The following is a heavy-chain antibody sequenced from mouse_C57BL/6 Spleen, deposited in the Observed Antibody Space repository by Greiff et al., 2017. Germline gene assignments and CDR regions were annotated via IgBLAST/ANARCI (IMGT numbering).Heavy chain of an antibody. CDR2: IYPGDGDT. CDR3: ARWDYDLWYFDV. Sequence: VQLQESGPELVKPGASVKISCKASGYAFSSSWMNWVKQRPGKGLEWIGRIYPGDGDTNYNGKFKGKATLTADKSSSTAYMQLSSLTSEDSAVYFCARWDYDLWYFDVWGTGTTVTVSS. D-gene: IGHD2-4*01. CDR1: GYAFSSSW. J-gene: IGHJ1*03. V-gene: IGHV1-82*01.